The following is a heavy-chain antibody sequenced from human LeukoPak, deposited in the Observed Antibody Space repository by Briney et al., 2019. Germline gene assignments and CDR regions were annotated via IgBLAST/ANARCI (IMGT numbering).Heavy chain of an antibody. CDR2: ISAYNGNT. Sequence: WASVKVSYKASGYTFTSYGISWVRQAPGQGLEWMGWISAYNGNTNYAQKLQGRVTMTTDTSTSTAYMELRSLRSDDTAVYYCARDHCSSTSCPLNWFDPWGQGTLVTVSS. J-gene: IGHJ5*02. CDR3: ARDHCSSTSCPLNWFDP. V-gene: IGHV1-18*01. D-gene: IGHD2-2*01. CDR1: GYTFTSYG.